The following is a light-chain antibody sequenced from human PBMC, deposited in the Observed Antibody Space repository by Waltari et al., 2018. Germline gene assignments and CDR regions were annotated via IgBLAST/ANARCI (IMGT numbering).Light chain of an antibody. Sequence: QSALTQPASVSGSPGQSITISCTGTSSDVGGYNSVPWYQQHPGKVPKVMIYEVSNRPSGVSHRFSGSKSGNTASLTISGLQAEDEADYYCSSYRSGSILVFGGGTKVTVL. CDR1: SSDVGGYNS. CDR2: EVS. V-gene: IGLV2-14*01. CDR3: SSYRSGSILV. J-gene: IGLJ2*01.